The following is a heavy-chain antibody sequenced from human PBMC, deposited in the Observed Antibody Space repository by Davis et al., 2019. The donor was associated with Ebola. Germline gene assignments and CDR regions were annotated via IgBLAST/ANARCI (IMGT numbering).Heavy chain of an antibody. J-gene: IGHJ6*02. V-gene: IGHV4-61*02. CDR1: GGSISSGSYY. D-gene: IGHD3-9*01. CDR3: ARGEGRYFDWLSQHPPYYGMDV. Sequence: PSETLSLTCTVSGGSISSGSYYWSWIRQPAGKGLEWIGRIYTSGSTNYNPSLKSRVTMSVNPSKNQFSLKLSSVTAADTAVYYCARGEGRYFDWLSQHPPYYGMDVWGQGTTVTVSS. CDR2: IYTSGST.